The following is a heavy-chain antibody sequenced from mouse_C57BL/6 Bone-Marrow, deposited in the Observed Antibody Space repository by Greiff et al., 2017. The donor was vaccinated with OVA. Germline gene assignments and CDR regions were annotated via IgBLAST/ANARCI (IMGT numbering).Heavy chain of an antibody. CDR2: IRNKANNHAT. J-gene: IGHJ2*01. D-gene: IGHD1-1*01. CDR1: GFTFSDAW. Sequence: EVQVVESGGGLVQPGGSMKLSCAASGFTFSDAWMDWVRQSPEKGLEWVAEIRNKANNHATYYAESVKGRFTISRDDSKSSVYLQMNSLRAEDTSIYYCRHHYYGSSNYYFDYWGQGTTLTVSS. CDR3: RHHYYGSSNYYFDY. V-gene: IGHV6-6*01.